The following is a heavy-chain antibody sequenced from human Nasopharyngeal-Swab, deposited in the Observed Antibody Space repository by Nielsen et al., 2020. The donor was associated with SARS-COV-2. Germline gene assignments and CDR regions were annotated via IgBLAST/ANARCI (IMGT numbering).Heavy chain of an antibody. CDR1: GGSFSGYY. V-gene: IGHV4-34*01. CDR3: ARGSVFLLRYFDWSPLRPFDY. Sequence: GSLRLSCAVYGGSFSGYYWSWIRQPPGKGLEWIGEINHSGSTNYNPSLKSRVTISVDTSKNQFSLKLSSVTAADTAVYYCARGSVFLLRYFDWSPLRPFDYWGQGTLVTVSS. J-gene: IGHJ4*02. D-gene: IGHD3-9*01. CDR2: INHSGST.